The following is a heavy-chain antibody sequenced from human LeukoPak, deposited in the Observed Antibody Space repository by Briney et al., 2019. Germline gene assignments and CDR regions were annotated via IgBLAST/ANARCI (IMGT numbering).Heavy chain of an antibody. CDR1: GYTFTGYY. V-gene: IGHV1-2*06. J-gene: IGHJ4*02. D-gene: IGHD3-22*01. CDR3: ARGAEYYYDSSGYGVY. Sequence: ASVKVSCKASGYTFTGYYMHWVRQAPGQGLEWMGRINPNSGGTNYAQKFQGRVTMTRDTSISTAYVELSRLRSDDTAVYYCARGAEYYYDSSGYGVYWGQGTLVTVSS. CDR2: INPNSGGT.